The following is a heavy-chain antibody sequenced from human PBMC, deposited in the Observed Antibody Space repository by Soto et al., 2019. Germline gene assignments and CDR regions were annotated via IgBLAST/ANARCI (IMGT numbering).Heavy chain of an antibody. V-gene: IGHV1-8*01. J-gene: IGHJ6*02. Sequence: QVQLVQSGAEVKKPGASVKVSCKASGDTFTNYDINWVRQATGQGLEWMGRMNPNSGNTGYAQKFXGRVTMTRNTSITTAYMELSSLRSEDTAVYYCARCRNGMDVWGQGTTVTVSS. CDR3: ARCRNGMDV. CDR1: GDTFTNYD. CDR2: MNPNSGNT.